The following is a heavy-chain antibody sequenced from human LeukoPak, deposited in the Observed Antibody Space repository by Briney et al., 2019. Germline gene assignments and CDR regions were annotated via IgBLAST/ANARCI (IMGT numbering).Heavy chain of an antibody. CDR3: ARETDQLELHDFDY. CDR2: INPNSGGT. D-gene: IGHD1-1*01. CDR1: GYTFTSYY. V-gene: IGHV1-2*02. J-gene: IGHJ4*02. Sequence: ASVKVSCKASGYTFTSYYMHWVRQAPGQGLEWMGWINPNSGGTHYAQKFRDRVTMTRDTSISTAYMELSRLTSDDTAVYYCARETDQLELHDFDYWGQGTLVTVSS.